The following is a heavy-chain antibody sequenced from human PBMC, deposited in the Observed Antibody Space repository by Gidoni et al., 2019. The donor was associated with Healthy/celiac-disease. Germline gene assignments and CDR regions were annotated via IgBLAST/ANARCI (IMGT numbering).Heavy chain of an antibody. D-gene: IGHD6-19*01. V-gene: IGHV3-30*18. CDR2: ISYDGSNK. CDR3: AKDWWIAVAGPGAPFDY. J-gene: IGHJ4*02. CDR1: GFTFSSYG. Sequence: QVQLVESGGGVVQPGSSLRLSCAASGFTFSSYGMHWVRQAPGKGLGWVAVISYDGSNKYYADSVKGRFTISRDNSKNTLYLQMNSLRAEDTAVYYCAKDWWIAVAGPGAPFDYWGQGTLVTVSS.